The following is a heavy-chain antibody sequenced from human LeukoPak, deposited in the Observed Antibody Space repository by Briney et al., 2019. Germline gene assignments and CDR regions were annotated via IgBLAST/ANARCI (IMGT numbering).Heavy chain of an antibody. J-gene: IGHJ6*03. CDR1: RGSISSTGYY. D-gene: IGHD5-12*01. V-gene: IGHV4-39*01. CDR3: ARLHRYSGYDWEDYYYMDV. Sequence: SETLSLTCTVSRGSISSTGYYWGWIRQPPGKGLEWIGSIYFSGSTYYNPSLKSRVTISVDTSQNQFSLKLRSVTAADTAVYYCARLHRYSGYDWEDYYYMDVWGKGTTVTVSS. CDR2: IYFSGST.